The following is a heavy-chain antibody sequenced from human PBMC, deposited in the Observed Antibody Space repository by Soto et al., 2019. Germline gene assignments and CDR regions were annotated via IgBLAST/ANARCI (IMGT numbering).Heavy chain of an antibody. CDR1: GYIFTDYY. CDR2: INPNSGGT. CDR3: ASEKTKFDY. V-gene: IGHV1-2*02. Sequence: SVKVSCKTSGYIFTDYYMHWVRQAPGQGLEWMGWINPNSGGTNYAQKFQGRVTMTTDTSISIAYLDLANLTFDDTAVYYCASEKTKFDYWGQGTLVTVSS. J-gene: IGHJ4*02.